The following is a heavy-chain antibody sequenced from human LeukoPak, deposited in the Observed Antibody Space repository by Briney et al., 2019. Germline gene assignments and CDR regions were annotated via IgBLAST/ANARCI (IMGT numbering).Heavy chain of an antibody. Sequence: GGSLRLSCAASGFTFSDYYMSWIRQAPGKGLEWVSYISSSGSTIYYADSVKGRFTISRDNAKNSLYLQMNSLRAEDTAVYYCARQSYVWGSYRPDDAFDIWGQGTMVTVSS. CDR2: ISSSGSTI. V-gene: IGHV3-11*01. CDR1: GFTFSDYY. D-gene: IGHD3-16*02. CDR3: ARQSYVWGSYRPDDAFDI. J-gene: IGHJ3*02.